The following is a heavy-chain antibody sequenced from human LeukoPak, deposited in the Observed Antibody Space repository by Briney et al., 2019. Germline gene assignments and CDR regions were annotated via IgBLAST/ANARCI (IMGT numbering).Heavy chain of an antibody. D-gene: IGHD3-10*01. Sequence: GGSLRLSCAASGFTFSSYGMHWVRQAPGKGLEWVAFIRYDGSNKYYADSVKGRFTISRDNSKNTLYLQMNSLRAEDTAVYYCAKDRMVRGLRYFDYWGQGTLVTVSS. CDR1: GFTFSSYG. J-gene: IGHJ4*02. CDR3: AKDRMVRGLRYFDY. V-gene: IGHV3-30*02. CDR2: IRYDGSNK.